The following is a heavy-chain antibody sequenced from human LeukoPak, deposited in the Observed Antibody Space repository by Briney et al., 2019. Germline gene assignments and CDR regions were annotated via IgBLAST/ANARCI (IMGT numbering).Heavy chain of an antibody. CDR3: ANLWEMGY. Sequence: PGGSLRLSCAASGFSFSDYWMSWVRQAPGKGREWVANVKPDGSEKDYVGSVKGRSTISRDNARNSLYLQMDSLRAEDTAVYYCANLWEMGYWGQGTLVTVSS. D-gene: IGHD5-24*01. CDR2: VKPDGSEK. V-gene: IGHV3-7*01. CDR1: GFSFSDYW. J-gene: IGHJ4*02.